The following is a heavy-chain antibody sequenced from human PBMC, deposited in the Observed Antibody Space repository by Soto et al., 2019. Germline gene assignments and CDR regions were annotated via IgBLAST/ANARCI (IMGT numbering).Heavy chain of an antibody. D-gene: IGHD2-2*01. J-gene: IGHJ6*02. Sequence: QLQLQESGSGLVKPSQTLSLTCAVSGGSISSGGYSWSWIRQPPGKGLEWIGYIYHSGSTYYNPSLKSRVTISVDRSKNQFSLKLGSVTAADTAVYYCARALGYCISTSCGGMDVWGQGTTVTVSS. CDR3: ARALGYCISTSCGGMDV. CDR2: IYHSGST. CDR1: GGSISSGGYS. V-gene: IGHV4-30-2*01.